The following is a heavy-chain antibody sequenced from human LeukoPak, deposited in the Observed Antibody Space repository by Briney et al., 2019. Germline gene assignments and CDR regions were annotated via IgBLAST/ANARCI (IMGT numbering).Heavy chain of an antibody. CDR1: GFSSSSYA. D-gene: IGHD3-9*01. CDR3: AKDFLTGALAAFDI. J-gene: IGHJ3*02. CDR2: ISGSGGST. Sequence: PGGSLRLSCAAPGFSSSSYAMSWVGQAPGKGLEWVSAISGSGGSTYYADSVKGRFTISRDNSKNTLYLQMNSLRAEDTAAYYGAKDFLTGALAAFDIWGQGTMVTVSS. V-gene: IGHV3-23*01.